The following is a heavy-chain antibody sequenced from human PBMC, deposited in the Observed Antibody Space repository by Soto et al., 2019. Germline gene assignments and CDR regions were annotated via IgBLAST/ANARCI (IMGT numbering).Heavy chain of an antibody. J-gene: IGHJ6*03. V-gene: IGHV4-59*08. Sequence: SETLSLTCTVSGGSISSYYWSWIRQPPGKGLEWIGYIYYSGSTNYNPSLKSRVTISVDTSKNQFSLKLSSVTAADMAVYYCATRVADYNFWSGYYSYYYFMDVWGKGTTVTVSS. CDR1: GGSISSYY. CDR2: IYYSGST. D-gene: IGHD3-3*01. CDR3: ATRVADYNFWSGYYSYYYFMDV.